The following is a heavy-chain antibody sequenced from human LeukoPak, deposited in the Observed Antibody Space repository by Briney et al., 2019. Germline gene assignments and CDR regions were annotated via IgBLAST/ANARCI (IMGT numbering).Heavy chain of an antibody. Sequence: GGSLRLSCAASGLTVSSNYMSWVRKAPGKGLGWVSLISSGGLTSYAAPVRGRFTISRDNSKNTLYLQMNRLRAEDTAVYFCAREWGGWYYDYGGQGTLVTVST. V-gene: IGHV3-66*01. CDR1: GLTVSSNY. J-gene: IGHJ4*02. CDR3: AREWGGWYYDY. D-gene: IGHD2/OR15-2a*01. CDR2: ISSGGLT.